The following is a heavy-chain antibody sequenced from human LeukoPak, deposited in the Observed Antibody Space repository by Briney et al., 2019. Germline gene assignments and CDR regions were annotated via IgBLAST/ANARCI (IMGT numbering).Heavy chain of an antibody. Sequence: SETLSLTCTVSGGSISSYYWSWIRQPPGKGLEWIGYIYYSGSTNYNPFLKSRVTISVDTSKNQFSLKLSSVTAADTAVYYCASQYSSGWYRFDYWGQGTLVTVSS. V-gene: IGHV4-59*08. CDR2: IYYSGST. CDR3: ASQYSSGWYRFDY. D-gene: IGHD6-19*01. J-gene: IGHJ4*02. CDR1: GGSISSYY.